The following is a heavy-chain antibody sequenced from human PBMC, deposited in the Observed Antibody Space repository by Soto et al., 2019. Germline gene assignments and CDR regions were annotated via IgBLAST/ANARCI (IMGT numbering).Heavy chain of an antibody. CDR1: GGSFSGYY. D-gene: IGHD6-13*01. V-gene: IGHV4-34*01. CDR3: ARVWGIAAAGFDY. J-gene: IGHJ4*02. CDR2: INHSGST. Sequence: SETMSLTYAVYGGSFSGYYWSWIRQPPGKGLEWIGEINHSGSTNYNPSLKSRVTISVDTSKNQFSLKLSSVTAADTAVYYCARVWGIAAAGFDYWGQGTLVTVSS.